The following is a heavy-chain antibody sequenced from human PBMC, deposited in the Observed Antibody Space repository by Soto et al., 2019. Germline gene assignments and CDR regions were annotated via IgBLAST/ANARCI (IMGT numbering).Heavy chain of an antibody. CDR1: GFTFTSSA. J-gene: IGHJ6*02. CDR2: IVVGSGNT. Sequence: SVKVSCKASGFTFTSSAVQWVRQARGQRLEWIGWIVVGSGNTNYAQKFQERVTITRDMSTSTAYMELSSLRSEDTAVYYCAADRGYDFWSGYFEDYYYGMDVWGQGTTVTVSS. CDR3: AADRGYDFWSGYFEDYYYGMDV. V-gene: IGHV1-58*01. D-gene: IGHD3-3*01.